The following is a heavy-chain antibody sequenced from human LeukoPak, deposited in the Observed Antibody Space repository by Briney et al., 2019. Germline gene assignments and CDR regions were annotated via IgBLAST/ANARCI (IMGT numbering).Heavy chain of an antibody. CDR3: ARHRLEGDTYI. CDR2: IYYTGST. CDR1: GGSVSSNDYY. D-gene: IGHD1-26*01. V-gene: IGHV4-39*01. J-gene: IGHJ3*02. Sequence: PSETLSLTCTVSGGSVSSNDYYCAWIRQPPGKGLGWIGSIYYTGSTYYTPSLKSGVTISIDTSKNLFSLNLSSVTAADTAVYYCARHRLEGDTYIWGQGTMVTVSS.